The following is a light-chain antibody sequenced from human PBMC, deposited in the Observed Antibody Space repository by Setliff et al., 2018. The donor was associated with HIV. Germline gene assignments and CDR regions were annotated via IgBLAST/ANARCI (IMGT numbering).Light chain of an antibody. V-gene: IGLV2-11*01. J-gene: IGLJ2*01. Sequence: QSALTQPRSVSGSPGQSVTISCTGTNSDVGGYDYVSWYQQHPGKAPRLIIYDVSKRPSGVPDRFSGSTSANTASLTISGLQPEDEADYYCSSHTGTYSFLFGGGTKVTVL. CDR3: SSHTGTYSFL. CDR2: DVS. CDR1: NSDVGGYDY.